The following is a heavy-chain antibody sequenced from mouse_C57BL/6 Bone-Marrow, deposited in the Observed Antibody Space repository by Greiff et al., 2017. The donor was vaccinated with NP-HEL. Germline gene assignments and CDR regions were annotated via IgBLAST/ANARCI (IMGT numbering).Heavy chain of an antibody. CDR2: ISYDGSN. CDR3: AREGIYYDYSWFAY. D-gene: IGHD2-4*01. V-gene: IGHV3-6*01. CDR1: GYSITSGYY. J-gene: IGHJ3*01. Sequence: DVKLQESGPGLVKPSQSLPLTCSVTGYSITSGYYWNWIRQFPGNKLEWMGYISYDGSNNYNPSLKNRISITRDTSKNQFFLKLNSVTTEDTATYYCAREGIYYDYSWFAYWGQGTLVTVSA.